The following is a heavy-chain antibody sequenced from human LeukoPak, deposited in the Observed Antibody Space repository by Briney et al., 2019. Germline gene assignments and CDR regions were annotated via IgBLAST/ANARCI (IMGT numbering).Heavy chain of an antibody. D-gene: IGHD3-10*01. V-gene: IGHV3-30*02. Sequence: GGSLRLSCAASGFTFSNYGMHWVRQAPGKGLEWVAFIRSDGINKYHADSVKGRFTVSRDNSKNTLYLQMNSLKPEDTAFYYCARVGESGGGYFDYWGQGTLVTVSS. CDR2: IRSDGINK. J-gene: IGHJ4*02. CDR1: GFTFSNYG. CDR3: ARVGESGGGYFDY.